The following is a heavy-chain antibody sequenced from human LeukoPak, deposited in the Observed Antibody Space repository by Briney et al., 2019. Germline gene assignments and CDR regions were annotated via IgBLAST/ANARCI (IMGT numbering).Heavy chain of an antibody. CDR1: GFTFSSYE. CDR3: ARNRNIRGPREAFDY. J-gene: IGHJ4*02. D-gene: IGHD3-10*01. CDR2: ISSSGSTI. V-gene: IGHV3-48*03. Sequence: GGSLRLSCAASGFTFSSYEMNWVRQAPGKGLEWVSYISSSGSTIYYADSVKGRFTISRDNAKNSLYLQMNSLRAEDTAVYYCARNRNIRGPREAFDYWGQGTLVTVSS.